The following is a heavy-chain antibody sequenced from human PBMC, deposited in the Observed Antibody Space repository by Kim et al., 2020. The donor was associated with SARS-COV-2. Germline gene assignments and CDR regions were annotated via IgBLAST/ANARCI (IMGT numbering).Heavy chain of an antibody. J-gene: IGHJ4*02. Sequence: GGSLRLSCAASGFTFSSYGMHWVRQAPGKGLEWVAVISYDGSNKYYADSVKGRFTISRDNSKNTLYLQMNSLRAEDTAVYYCARLAVAGTALFDYWGQGTLVTVSS. D-gene: IGHD6-19*01. V-gene: IGHV3-33*05. CDR2: ISYDGSNK. CDR1: GFTFSSYG. CDR3: ARLAVAGTALFDY.